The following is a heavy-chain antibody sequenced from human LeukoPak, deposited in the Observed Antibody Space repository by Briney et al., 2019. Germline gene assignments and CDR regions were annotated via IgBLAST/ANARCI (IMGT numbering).Heavy chain of an antibody. D-gene: IGHD2-2*01. CDR3: ARDWTVPGLGYMDV. Sequence: GGTLRLSCAASGFTFSSYSMNWVRQAPGKGLEWVSSISSSSSYIYYADSVKGRFTISRDNAKNSLYLQMNSLRAEDTAVYYCARDWTVPGLGYMDVWGKGTTVTVSS. V-gene: IGHV3-21*01. J-gene: IGHJ6*03. CDR1: GFTFSSYS. CDR2: ISSSSSYI.